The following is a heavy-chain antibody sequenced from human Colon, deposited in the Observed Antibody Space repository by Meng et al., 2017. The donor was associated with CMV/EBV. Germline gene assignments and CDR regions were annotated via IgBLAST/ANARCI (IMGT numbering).Heavy chain of an antibody. V-gene: IGHV3-74*01. Sequence: GESLKISCAASGFTFSNSWMHWVRQGPGKGLLWVSRINPDGSSTSYADSVKGRFTISRDNAKNTVFLQMNSLRAEDTAVNYCALRLRNSDGMDVWGQGTTVTVSS. J-gene: IGHJ6*02. CDR2: INPDGSST. D-gene: IGHD3-16*01. CDR3: ALRLRNSDGMDV. CDR1: GFTFSNSW.